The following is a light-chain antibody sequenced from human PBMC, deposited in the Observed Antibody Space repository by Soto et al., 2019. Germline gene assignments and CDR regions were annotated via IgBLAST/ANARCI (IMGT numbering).Light chain of an antibody. CDR3: QSYDSSLFV. CDR2: ANT. V-gene: IGLV1-40*01. J-gene: IGLJ1*01. Sequence: QSVLTQPPSVSGAPGQRVTISCTGSSSNIGAGYDVHWYQHLPRTAPKLLIYANTNRPSGFPDRFSGSKSGTSASLAITGLQPEDEADYYCQSYDSSLFVFGTGTKVTVL. CDR1: SSNIGAGYD.